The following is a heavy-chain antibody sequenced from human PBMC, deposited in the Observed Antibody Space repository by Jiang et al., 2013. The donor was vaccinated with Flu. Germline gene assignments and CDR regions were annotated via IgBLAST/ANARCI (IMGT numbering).Heavy chain of an antibody. CDR1: GDSVSSNSAA. CDR3: ARTRWYGSGSYALYYGMDV. D-gene: IGHD3-10*01. V-gene: IGHV6-1*01. CDR2: TYYRSKWYN. J-gene: IGHJ6*02. Sequence: QTLSLTCAISGDSVSSNSAAWNWIRQSPSRGLEWLGRTYYRSKWYNDYAVSVKSRITINPDTSKNQFSLQLNSVTPEDTAVYYCARTRWYGSGSYALYYGMDVWGQGTTVTVSS.